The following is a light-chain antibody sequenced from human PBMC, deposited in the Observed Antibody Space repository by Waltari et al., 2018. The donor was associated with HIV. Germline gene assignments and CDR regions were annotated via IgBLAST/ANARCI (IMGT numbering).Light chain of an antibody. J-gene: IGLJ1*01. CDR3: AAWGDSLTSFV. CDR2: RNN. CDR1: CTTIGRNY. Sequence: SVLTQSPPASQTLGQRVTIPCSGNCTTIGRNYVYWYQHLPGTAPKLLIYRNNQRPSGVPVRFSGSKSGTSASLAISGLRSEDEADYYCAAWGDSLTSFVFGTGTKVTVL. V-gene: IGLV1-47*01.